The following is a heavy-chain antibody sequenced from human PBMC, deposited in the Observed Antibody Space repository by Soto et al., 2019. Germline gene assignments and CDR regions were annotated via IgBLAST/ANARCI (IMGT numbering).Heavy chain of an antibody. CDR2: IYYSGTT. D-gene: IGHD1-26*01. V-gene: IGHV4-28*01. J-gene: IGHJ4*02. Sequence: TETLSLTCAVSGYPISSSNWWGWIRQPPGKGLEWIGYIYYSGTTYYNPSLKSRVTMSVDTSKNQFSLKLTSVTAVDTAVYYCARREIQGPIDYWGQGTLVTV. CDR1: GYPISSSNW. CDR3: ARREIQGPIDY.